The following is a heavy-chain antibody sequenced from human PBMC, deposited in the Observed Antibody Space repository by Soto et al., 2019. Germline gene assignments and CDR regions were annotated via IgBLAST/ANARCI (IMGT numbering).Heavy chain of an antibody. V-gene: IGHV3-7*03. CDR3: ADKSRAKNPFDH. Sequence: GVSLRLSCAASGFTFSTFWMSWVRQAPGKGLEWVANLDLDGTETHYVDSVKGRFTISRDNAKNSLCLQLNSLRAEHTAVYYCADKSRAKNPFDHWGQGTLVTVSS. CDR2: LDLDGTET. D-gene: IGHD5-12*01. J-gene: IGHJ4*02. CDR1: GFTFSTFW.